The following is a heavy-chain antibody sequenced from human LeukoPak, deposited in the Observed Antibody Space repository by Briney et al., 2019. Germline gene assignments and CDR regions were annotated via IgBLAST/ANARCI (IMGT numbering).Heavy chain of an antibody. J-gene: IGHJ4*02. CDR3: AKDGIRYYYDSSGYYGDY. Sequence: GGSLRLSCAASGFTFSTYWVHWVRQAPGKGLVWVSRINPDGSRTDYADSVKGRFTISRDNSKNTLYLQMTSLRAEDTAVYYCAKDGIRYYYDSSGYYGDYWGQGTLVTVSS. CDR2: INPDGSRT. V-gene: IGHV3-74*01. CDR1: GFTFSTYW. D-gene: IGHD3-22*01.